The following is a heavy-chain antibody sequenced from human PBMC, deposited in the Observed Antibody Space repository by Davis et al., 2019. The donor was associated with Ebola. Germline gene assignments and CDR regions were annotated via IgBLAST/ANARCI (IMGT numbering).Heavy chain of an antibody. J-gene: IGHJ6*02. V-gene: IGHV3-23*01. Sequence: GESLKISCAASGFTFSSYAMSWVRQAPGKGLEWVSGIGGSGGSTYYADSVKGRFTISRDNSKNTLLLQMNSLRAEDTAVYYCAKGSLYGSRSITAGMDVWGQGTTVTVSS. D-gene: IGHD4-17*01. CDR3: AKGSLYGSRSITAGMDV. CDR2: IGGSGGST. CDR1: GFTFSSYA.